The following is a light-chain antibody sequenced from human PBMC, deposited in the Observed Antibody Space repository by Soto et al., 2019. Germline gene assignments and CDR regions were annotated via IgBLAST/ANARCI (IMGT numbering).Light chain of an antibody. Sequence: LPPPASVSASPGQSISVSCTGTSSDIGRDNYVSWYQQHPGKAPKLMVYEVTNRPSGVSDRFSGSKSGNTASLTISGLQADDEGYYYCSSYTSRSTLYVFGTGTKV. CDR2: EVT. J-gene: IGLJ1*01. CDR3: SSYTSRSTLYV. V-gene: IGLV2-14*01. CDR1: SSDIGRDNY.